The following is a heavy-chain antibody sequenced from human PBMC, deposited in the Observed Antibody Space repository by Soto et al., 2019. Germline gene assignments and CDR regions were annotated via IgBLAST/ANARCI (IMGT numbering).Heavy chain of an antibody. D-gene: IGHD3-22*01. CDR2: ISGSGGST. Sequence: GGSLRLACAASGFTFSSYAMSWVRQAPGKGLEWVSAISGSGGSTYYADSVKGRFTISRDNSKNTLYLQMNSLRAEDTAVYYCAKGFSGYYFLDAFDIWGQGTMVTVSS. CDR3: AKGFSGYYFLDAFDI. J-gene: IGHJ3*02. CDR1: GFTFSSYA. V-gene: IGHV3-23*01.